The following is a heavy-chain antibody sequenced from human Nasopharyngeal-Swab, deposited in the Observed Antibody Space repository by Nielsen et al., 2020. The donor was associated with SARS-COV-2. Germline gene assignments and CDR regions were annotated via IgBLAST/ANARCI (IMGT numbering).Heavy chain of an antibody. CDR2: INDRGST. CDR3: ARTNVAPLRFLEYMPTNYFDP. V-gene: IGHV4-34*01. CDR1: GGSFGGYY. D-gene: IGHD3-3*01. J-gene: IGHJ5*02. Sequence: PSETLSLTCTVDGGSFGGYYWSWIRQPPGKGLEWIAEINDRGSTNYNPSLKSRVTLSIDTSKNQFSLKLNSVTAADAAVYYCARTNVAPLRFLEYMPTNYFDPWGQGTLVTVSS.